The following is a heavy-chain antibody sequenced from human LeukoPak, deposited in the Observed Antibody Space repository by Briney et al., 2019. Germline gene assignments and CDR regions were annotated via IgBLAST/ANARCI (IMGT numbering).Heavy chain of an antibody. J-gene: IGHJ3*02. CDR2: INAGNGNT. D-gene: IGHD5-18*01. CDR1: GYTFTSYA. Sequence: ASVKVSCKASGYTFTSYAMHWVRQAPGQRLEWMGWINAGNGNTKYSQKFQGRVTITRDTSASTAYMELRSLRSDDTAVYYCARGPWDTALTHAFDIWGQGTMVTVSS. V-gene: IGHV1-3*01. CDR3: ARGPWDTALTHAFDI.